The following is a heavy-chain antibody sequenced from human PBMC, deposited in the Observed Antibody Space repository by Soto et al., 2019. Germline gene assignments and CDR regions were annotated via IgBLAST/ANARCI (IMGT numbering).Heavy chain of an antibody. CDR1: GFTFSSYG. D-gene: IGHD1-26*01. Sequence: QVQLVESGGGVVQPGRSLRLSCAASGFTFSSYGMHWVRQAPGKGLEWVAVISYDGSNKYYADSVKGRFTISRDNSKNTLYLQMNSLRAEDTAVYYCAESPYGGRTGGSFDYWGQGTLVTVSS. CDR2: ISYDGSNK. J-gene: IGHJ4*02. V-gene: IGHV3-30*18. CDR3: AESPYGGRTGGSFDY.